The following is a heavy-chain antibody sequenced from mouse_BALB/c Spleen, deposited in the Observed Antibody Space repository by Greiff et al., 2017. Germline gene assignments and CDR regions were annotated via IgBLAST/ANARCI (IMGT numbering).Heavy chain of an antibody. J-gene: IGHJ3*01. D-gene: IGHD2-3*01. V-gene: IGHV3-2*02. Sequence: EVMLVESGPGLVKPSQSLSLTCTVTGYSITSDYAWNWIRQFPGNKLEWMGYISYSGSTSYNPSLKSRISITRDTSKNQFFLQLNSVTTEDTATYYGARSDDGYYPWFAYWGQGTLVTVSA. CDR3: ARSDDGYYPWFAY. CDR2: ISYSGST. CDR1: GYSITSDYA.